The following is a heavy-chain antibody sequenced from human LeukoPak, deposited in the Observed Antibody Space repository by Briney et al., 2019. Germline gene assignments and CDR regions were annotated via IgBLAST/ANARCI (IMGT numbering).Heavy chain of an antibody. CDR3: ARERGTGFGELTLDY. CDR2: IIPIFGTA. CDR1: GYTFTSYG. D-gene: IGHD3-10*01. V-gene: IGHV1-69*13. J-gene: IGHJ4*02. Sequence: ASVKVSCKASGYTFTSYGISWVRQAPGQGLEWMGGIIPIFGTADYAQKFQGRVTITADESTSTAYVELSSLRSEDTAVYYCARERGTGFGELTLDYWGQGTLVTVSS.